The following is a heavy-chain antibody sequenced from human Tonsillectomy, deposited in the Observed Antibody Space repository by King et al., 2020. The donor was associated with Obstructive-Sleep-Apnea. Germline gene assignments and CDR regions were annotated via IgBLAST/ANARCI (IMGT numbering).Heavy chain of an antibody. CDR1: GYSITELY. J-gene: IGHJ3*02. V-gene: IGHV1-24*01. D-gene: IGHD6-19*01. CDR3: VTLGAVAGSGDAFDI. Sequence: AQLVQSGAEVKKPGASVKFYCKDSGYSITELYMHWLRQYPVKGLELIGGCDPENVELIHVQKFQGRGTMTEETSTDTAYMELSSLRSEDTAVYYCVTLGAVAGSGDAFDIWGQGTMVTVSS. CDR2: CDPENVEL.